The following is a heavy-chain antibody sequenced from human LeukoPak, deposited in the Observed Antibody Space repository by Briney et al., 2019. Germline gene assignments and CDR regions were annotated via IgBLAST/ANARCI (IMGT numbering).Heavy chain of an antibody. CDR1: GYTFTGYY. CDR2: INPNSGGT. CDR3: ARDRAGAPFTMVRGVIIIDAFDI. Sequence: ASVKVSCKASGYTFTGYYMHWVRQAPGQGLEWMGWINPNSGGTNYAQKFQGRVTMTRDTSISTAYMELSRLRSDDTAVYYCARDRAGAPFTMVRGVIIIDAFDIWGQGTMVTVSS. J-gene: IGHJ3*02. D-gene: IGHD3-10*01. V-gene: IGHV1-2*02.